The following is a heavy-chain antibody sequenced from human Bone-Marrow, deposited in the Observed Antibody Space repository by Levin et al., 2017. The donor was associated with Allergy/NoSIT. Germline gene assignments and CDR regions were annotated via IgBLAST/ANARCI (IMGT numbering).Heavy chain of an antibody. J-gene: IGHJ4*02. CDR3: ARGALGYCSSTSCYVY. D-gene: IGHD2-2*01. V-gene: IGHV1-2*02. CDR2: INPNSGGT. CDR1: GYTFTGYY. Sequence: ASVKVSCKASGYTFTGYYMHWVRQAPGQGLEWMGWINPNSGGTNYAQKFQGRVTMTRDTSISTAYMELSRLRSDDTAVYYCARGALGYCSSTSCYVYWGQGTLVTVSS.